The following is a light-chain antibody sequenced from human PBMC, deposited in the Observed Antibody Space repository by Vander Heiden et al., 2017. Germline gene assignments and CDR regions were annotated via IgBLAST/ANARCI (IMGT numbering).Light chain of an antibody. V-gene: IGKV3-15*01. CDR2: GAS. J-gene: IGKJ1*01. CDR3: QQYNNWPPWT. Sequence: EIVLTQSPATQSVSPGERATLSCRASQSVRSNLAWYQQKPGQAPRLLIYGASTRATGIPARFSGSGSGTEFTLTISSLQSEDFAVYYCQQYNNWPPWTFGQGTKVEIK. CDR1: QSVRSN.